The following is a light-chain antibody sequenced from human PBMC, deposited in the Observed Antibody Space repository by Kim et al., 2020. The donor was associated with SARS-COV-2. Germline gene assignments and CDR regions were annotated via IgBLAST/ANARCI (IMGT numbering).Light chain of an antibody. CDR3: QQYGSSPYT. Sequence: LSPGERATHSCRASQSVSSSYLAWYQQKPGQAPRLLIYGASSRATGIPDRFSGSGSGTDFTLTISRLEREDFAVYYCQQYGSSPYTFGQGTKLEI. J-gene: IGKJ2*01. V-gene: IGKV3-20*01. CDR2: GAS. CDR1: QSVSSSY.